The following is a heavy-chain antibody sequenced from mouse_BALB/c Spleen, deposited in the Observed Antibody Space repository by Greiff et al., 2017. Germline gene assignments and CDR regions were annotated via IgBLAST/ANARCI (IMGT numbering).Heavy chain of an antibody. CDR3: ARDYGSSWFAY. J-gene: IGHJ3*01. V-gene: IGHV14-3*02. CDR1: GFNIKDTY. CDR2: IDPANGNT. Sequence: VQLQQSGAELVKPGASVKLSCTASGFNIKDTYMHWVKQRPEQGLEWIGRIDPANGNTKYDPKFQGKATITADTSSNTAYLQLSSLTSEDTAVYYGARDYGSSWFAYWGKGTLVTVSA. D-gene: IGHD1-1*01.